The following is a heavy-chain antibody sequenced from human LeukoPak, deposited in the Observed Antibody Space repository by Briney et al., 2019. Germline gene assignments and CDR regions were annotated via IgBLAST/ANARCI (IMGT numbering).Heavy chain of an antibody. D-gene: IGHD4-17*01. J-gene: IGHJ6*02. CDR2: IKQDGSEK. Sequence: GGSLRLSCAASGFTFSSYWMSWVRQAPGKGLEWVANIKQDGSEKYYVDSVKGRFTISRDNAKNSLYLQMNSLRAEDTAVYYCVRDYGDYPGYYYNGMDVWGQGTTVTVSS. V-gene: IGHV3-7*01. CDR1: GFTFSSYW. CDR3: VRDYGDYPGYYYNGMDV.